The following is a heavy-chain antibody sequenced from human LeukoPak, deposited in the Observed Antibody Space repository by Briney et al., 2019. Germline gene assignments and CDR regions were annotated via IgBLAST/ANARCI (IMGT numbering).Heavy chain of an antibody. V-gene: IGHV1-24*01. CDR1: GYTLTELS. D-gene: IGHD4-11*01. CDR2: FDPEDGET. CDR3: ATVYSNYLFDY. J-gene: IGHJ4*02. Sequence: ASVKVSCKVSGYTLTELSMHWVRQAPGKGLEWMGGFDPEDGETIYAQKFQGRVTMTEGTSTDTAYMELSSLRSEDTAVYYCATVYSNYLFDYWGQGTLVTVSS.